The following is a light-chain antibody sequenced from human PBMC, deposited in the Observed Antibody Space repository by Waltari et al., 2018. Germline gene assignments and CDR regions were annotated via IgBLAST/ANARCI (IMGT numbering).Light chain of an antibody. CDR1: QRITTW. J-gene: IGKJ3*01. Sequence: DIQMTQSPSTLSASVGDRVTITCRASQRITTWLAWYQQKPGRAPKLLIYKASTLQSGVPSRFSAIGSGTEFTLTISSLQPDDFATYYCQQYHSFSRFAFGPGTKVHLK. CDR3: QQYHSFSRFA. V-gene: IGKV1-5*03. CDR2: KAS.